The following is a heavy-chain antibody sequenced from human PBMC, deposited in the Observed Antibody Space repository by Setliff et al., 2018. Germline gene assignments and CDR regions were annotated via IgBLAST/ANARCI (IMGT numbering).Heavy chain of an antibody. Sequence: LRLSCSASGFIFNNFWMSWVRQAPGKGLEWVANINQRESAKLYVDSVKGRFTISRDNAENSLYLQMNSLRAEDTAVYFCAKSPVAYCSGAVCYPFDYWGQGTLVTVSS. CDR1: GFIFNNFW. D-gene: IGHD2-8*02. CDR3: AKSPVAYCSGAVCYPFDY. V-gene: IGHV3-7*03. CDR2: INQRESAK. J-gene: IGHJ4*02.